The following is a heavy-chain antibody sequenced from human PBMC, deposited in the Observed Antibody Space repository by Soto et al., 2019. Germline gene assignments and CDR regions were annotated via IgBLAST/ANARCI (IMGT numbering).Heavy chain of an antibody. V-gene: IGHV2-70*12. D-gene: IGHD3-10*01. CDR2: IDWDDNK. Sequence: SGPTLVNPTQTLTLTCTFSGFSLSTREMCVSWIRQPPGKALEWLARIDWDDNKYYNTSLKSRLTITKDTSKNQVVLTMTNMDPVDTATYYCAHSLLWFGELLYHDYWGQGTLVTVSS. J-gene: IGHJ4*02. CDR1: GFSLSTREMC. CDR3: AHSLLWFGELLYHDY.